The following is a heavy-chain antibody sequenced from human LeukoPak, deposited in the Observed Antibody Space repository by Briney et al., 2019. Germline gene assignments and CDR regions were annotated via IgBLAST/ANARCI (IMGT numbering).Heavy chain of an antibody. CDR2: ISHDESMK. Sequence: PGGSLRLSCAASGFIFRTHGFHWVRQAPGKGLEWVALISHDESMKIYADSVKGRFTISRDNAKNSLYLQMDSLRDEDTAVYFCAGGWSYPPYWGQGTLVTVSS. J-gene: IGHJ4*02. CDR3: AGGWSYPPY. CDR1: GFIFRTHG. D-gene: IGHD1-26*01. V-gene: IGHV3-33*03.